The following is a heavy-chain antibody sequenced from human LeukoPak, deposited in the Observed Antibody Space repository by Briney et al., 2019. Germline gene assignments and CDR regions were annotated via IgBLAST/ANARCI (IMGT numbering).Heavy chain of an antibody. J-gene: IGHJ6*02. CDR1: GFTFSSYS. Sequence: GGSLRLSCAASGFTFSSYSMNWVRQAPGKGLEWVPYISSSSSTIYYADSVKGRFTISRDNAKNSLYLQMNSLRAEDTAVYYCARPYYYGSGSYRAPQNYYYYGMDVWGQGTTVTVSS. D-gene: IGHD3-10*01. V-gene: IGHV3-48*04. CDR2: ISSSSSTI. CDR3: ARPYYYGSGSYRAPQNYYYYGMDV.